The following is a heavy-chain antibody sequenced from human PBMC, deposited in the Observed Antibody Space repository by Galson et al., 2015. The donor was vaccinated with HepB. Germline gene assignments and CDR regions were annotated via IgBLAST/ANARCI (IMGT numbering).Heavy chain of an antibody. CDR3: ARWGQLERRENWFDP. J-gene: IGHJ5*02. CDR1: GGSISSYY. D-gene: IGHD1-1*01. Sequence: TLSLTCTVSGGSISSYYWSWIRQPPGKGLEWIGYIYYSGSTNYNPSLKSRVTISVDTSKNQFSLKLSSVTAADTAVYYCARWGQLERRENWFDPWGQGTLVTVSS. V-gene: IGHV4-59*08. CDR2: IYYSGST.